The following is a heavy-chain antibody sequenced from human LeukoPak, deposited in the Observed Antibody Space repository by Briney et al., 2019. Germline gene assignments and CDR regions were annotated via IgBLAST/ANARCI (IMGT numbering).Heavy chain of an antibody. CDR2: IYSGGST. D-gene: IGHD3-22*01. CDR3: ARDADDSSGYYFDY. J-gene: IGHJ4*02. CDR1: GFTVSSNY. Sequence: GGSLRLSCAASGFTVSSNYMSWVRQAPGKGLEWVSVIYSGGSTYYADSVKGRFTISRDNSKNTLYLQMNSLRAEDTAVYYCARDADDSSGYYFDYWGQGTLVTVSS. V-gene: IGHV3-66*01.